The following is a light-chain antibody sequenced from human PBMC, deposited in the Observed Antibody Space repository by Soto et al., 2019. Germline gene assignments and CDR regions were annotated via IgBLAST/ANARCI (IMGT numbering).Light chain of an antibody. CDR1: QSIGTY. CDR2: AAS. Sequence: DIQMTQSPSSLSASVGDRVTITCRASQSIGTYLNWYPQKPGKAPTLLISAASSLQSGVPSRFSGSGSGTEFTLTISSLQPEDFATYFCQQTDSIPPSLGQGTKVDIK. J-gene: IGKJ1*01. CDR3: QQTDSIPPS. V-gene: IGKV1-39*01.